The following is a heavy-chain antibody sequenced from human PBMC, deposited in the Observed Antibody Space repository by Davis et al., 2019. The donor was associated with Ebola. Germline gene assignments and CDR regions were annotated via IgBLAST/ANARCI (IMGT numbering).Heavy chain of an antibody. CDR2: IHSDGTST. V-gene: IGHV3-74*01. CDR1: GFSFSSTW. D-gene: IGHD3-10*01. J-gene: IGHJ6*02. Sequence: GESLKISCAASGFSFSSTWMDWVRQAPGKGLVWVSRIHSDGTSTIYTDSVKGRFTISRDNAKNTLYLQMNSLRAEDTAVYYCARDRYYTIDVWGQGTTVTVSS. CDR3: ARDRYYTIDV.